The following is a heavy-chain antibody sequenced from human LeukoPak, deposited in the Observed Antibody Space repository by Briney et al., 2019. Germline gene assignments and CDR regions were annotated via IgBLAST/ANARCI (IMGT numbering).Heavy chain of an antibody. CDR3: ARSRDYYDSSGLDY. J-gene: IGHJ4*02. CDR1: GFTFSSYG. V-gene: IGHV3-33*01. D-gene: IGHD3-22*01. CDR2: IWYDGSNK. Sequence: GGSLRLSCAASGFTFSSYGMHWVRQAPGKGLEWVAVIWYDGSNKYYADSVKGRFTISRDNSKNTLYLQMNSLRAEDTAVYYCARSRDYYDSSGLDYWGQGTLVTVSS.